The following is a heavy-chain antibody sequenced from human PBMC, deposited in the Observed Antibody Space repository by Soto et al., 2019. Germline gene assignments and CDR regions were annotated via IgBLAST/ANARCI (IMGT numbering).Heavy chain of an antibody. Sequence: GESLKISCQGSGYSFTTYWLAWVRQIPGKGLEYMGIIYPVDSDSRHSPGNQEPVSSSADQSIRLAYLEGTSLKASDPAIYYCARSRGPTPRLEGPFDIWGSGRMV. CDR2: IYPVDSDS. CDR1: GYSFTTYW. CDR3: ARSRGPTPRLEGPFDI. D-gene: IGHD3-3*01. V-gene: IGHV5-51*01. J-gene: IGHJ3*02.